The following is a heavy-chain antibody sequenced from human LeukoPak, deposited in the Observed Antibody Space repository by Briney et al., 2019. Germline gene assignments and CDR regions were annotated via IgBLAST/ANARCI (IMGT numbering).Heavy chain of an antibody. J-gene: IGHJ3*02. CDR3: ARGEYHLPFDI. V-gene: IGHV3-7*04. CDR1: GFTFSSYW. CDR2: IKQDGSEK. D-gene: IGHD2-2*01. Sequence: GGSLRLSCAASGFTFSSYWMSWVRQAPGKGLEWVANIKQDGSEKYYVDSVKGRFTISRDNAENSLYPQMNSLRAEDTAVYYCARGEYHLPFDIWGQGTMVTVSS.